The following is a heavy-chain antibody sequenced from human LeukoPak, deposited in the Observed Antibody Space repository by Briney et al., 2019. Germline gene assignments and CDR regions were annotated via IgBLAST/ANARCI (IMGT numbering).Heavy chain of an antibody. D-gene: IGHD6-19*01. Sequence: GGSLRLSCAASGFTFSSYGMHWVRQAPGKGLEWVAVISYDGSNKYYADPVKGRFTISRDNSKNTLYLQMNSLRAEDTAVYYCAKDSRARRGSGWYNWFDPWGQGTLVTVSS. CDR3: AKDSRARRGSGWYNWFDP. V-gene: IGHV3-30*18. CDR2: ISYDGSNK. CDR1: GFTFSSYG. J-gene: IGHJ5*02.